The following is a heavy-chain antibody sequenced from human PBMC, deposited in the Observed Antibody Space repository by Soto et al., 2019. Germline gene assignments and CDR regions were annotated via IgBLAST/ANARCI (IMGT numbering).Heavy chain of an antibody. CDR1: GFSFSDYA. D-gene: IGHD3-22*01. CDR3: ARGGYYYDSSGYYSPFDP. V-gene: IGHV3-23*01. CDR2: ISGSGGST. J-gene: IGHJ5*02. Sequence: GGSLRLSCAASGFSFSDYAMTWVRQAPGKGPEWVSGISGSGGSTYYADSVEGRFTISTDNAKNTLYLQMNSLRAEDTAVYYCARGGYYYDSSGYYSPFDPWGQGTLVTVSS.